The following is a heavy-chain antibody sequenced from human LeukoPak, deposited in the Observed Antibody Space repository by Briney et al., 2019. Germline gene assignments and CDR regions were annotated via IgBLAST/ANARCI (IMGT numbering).Heavy chain of an antibody. Sequence: PSETLSLTCTVSGGSISSSSYYWGWIRQPPGKGLEWIGSIYYSGSTYYNPSLKSRVTISVDTSKNQFSLKLSSVTAADTAVYYCAFRGGSLVPFHDAFDIWGQGTMVTVSS. J-gene: IGHJ3*02. D-gene: IGHD1-26*01. CDR3: AFRGGSLVPFHDAFDI. V-gene: IGHV4-39*01. CDR1: GGSISSSSYY. CDR2: IYYSGST.